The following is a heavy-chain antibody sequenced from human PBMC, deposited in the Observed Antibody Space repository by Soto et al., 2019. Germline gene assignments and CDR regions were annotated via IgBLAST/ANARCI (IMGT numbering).Heavy chain of an antibody. CDR2: IYDSAIT. Sequence: QVQLQESGPGLVKPSQTLSLTCTVSGGSISSGDYYWSWIRQPPGKGLEWIGYIYDSAITYYNPSLKSRVTISVDTSKNQFSLKLSSVTAADTAVYYCARTRGGYNPVDYWGQGTLVTVSS. J-gene: IGHJ4*02. CDR1: GGSISSGDYY. CDR3: ARTRGGYNPVDY. D-gene: IGHD5-12*01. V-gene: IGHV4-30-4*01.